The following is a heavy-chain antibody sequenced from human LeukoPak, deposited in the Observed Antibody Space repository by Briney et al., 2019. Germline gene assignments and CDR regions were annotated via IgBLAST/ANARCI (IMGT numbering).Heavy chain of an antibody. CDR1: GGSISSYY. J-gene: IGHJ4*02. V-gene: IGHV4-59*06. D-gene: IGHD3-22*01. Sequence: SETLSLTCTVSGGSISSYYWSWIRQHPGKGLEWIGYIYYSGSTYYNPSLKSRVTISVDTSKNQFSLKLSSVTAADTAVYYCARANPRYYYDSSGYYDYWGQGTLVTVSS. CDR3: ARANPRYYYDSSGYYDY. CDR2: IYYSGST.